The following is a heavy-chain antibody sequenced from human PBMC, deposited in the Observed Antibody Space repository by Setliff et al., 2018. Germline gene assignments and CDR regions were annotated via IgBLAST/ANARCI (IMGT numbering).Heavy chain of an antibody. J-gene: IGHJ6*04. V-gene: IGHV4-59*11. CDR1: GDSMSDHH. D-gene: IGHD3-22*01. CDR3: ARLKYYNSGTYWGNWDYYSGMDV. CDR2: ISHSGAT. Sequence: SETLSLTCTVSGDSMSDHHRSWVRQSPGKGLDWIGYISHSGATKYNPSLKSRVAISIDVSKKQFSLELNSVTPADTAKYYCARLKYYNSGTYWGNWDYYSGMDVWGKGTTVTVSS.